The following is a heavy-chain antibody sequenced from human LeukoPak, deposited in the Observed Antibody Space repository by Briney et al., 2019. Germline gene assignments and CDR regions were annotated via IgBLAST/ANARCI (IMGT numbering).Heavy chain of an antibody. CDR1: GFTFSSYG. Sequence: GGSLRLSCAASGFTFSSYGMHWVRQAPGKGLEWVAFIRYVGSNKCYADSVKGRFTISRDNSKNTLYLQMNSLRAEDTAVYYCAKDKEPVDIGVEYYFDYWGQGTLVTVSS. J-gene: IGHJ4*02. D-gene: IGHD2-2*02. CDR2: IRYVGSNK. V-gene: IGHV3-30*02. CDR3: AKDKEPVDIGVEYYFDY.